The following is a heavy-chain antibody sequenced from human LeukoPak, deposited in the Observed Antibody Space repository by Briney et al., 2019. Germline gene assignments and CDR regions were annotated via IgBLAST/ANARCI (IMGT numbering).Heavy chain of an antibody. D-gene: IGHD3-10*01. J-gene: IGHJ6*02. Sequence: PGGSLRLSCAASGFTFSSYWMHWVRQAPGKGLVWVSRINSDGSSTSYADSVKGRFTISRDNAKNTLYLQMNSLRAEDTAVYYCAMAPITMAPTNYGMDVWGQGTTVTVSS. CDR3: AMAPITMAPTNYGMDV. V-gene: IGHV3-74*01. CDR1: GFTFSSYW. CDR2: INSDGSST.